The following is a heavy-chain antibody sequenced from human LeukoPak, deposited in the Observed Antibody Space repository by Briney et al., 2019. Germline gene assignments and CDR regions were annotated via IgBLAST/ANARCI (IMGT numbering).Heavy chain of an antibody. CDR2: IIPIPGIA. D-gene: IGHD3-22*01. J-gene: IGHJ4*02. CDR3: ARDPSDYYDSSGYYLKY. Sequence: SVKVSCKASGGTFSSYAISWVRQAPGQGLVWMGRIIPIPGIANFAQKFQGRVTITADKSTSTAYMELSSLRSEDTAVYYCARDPSDYYDSSGYYLKYWGQGTPVTVSS. V-gene: IGHV1-69*04. CDR1: GGTFSSYA.